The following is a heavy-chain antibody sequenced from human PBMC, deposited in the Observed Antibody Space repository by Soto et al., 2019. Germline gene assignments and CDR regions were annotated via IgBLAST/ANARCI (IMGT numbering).Heavy chain of an antibody. D-gene: IGHD3-16*02. CDR1: GFTFSSCW. J-gene: IGHJ4*02. V-gene: IGHV3-7*03. CDR3: ARDRTVMITFGGVIAHYLDY. Sequence: GGSLRLSCAASGFTFSSCWMSWVRQAPGKGLEWVANIKQDGSEKYYVDSVKGRFTISRDNAKNSLYLQMNSLRAEDTAVYYCARDRTVMITFGGVIAHYLDYWGQGTLVTVSS. CDR2: IKQDGSEK.